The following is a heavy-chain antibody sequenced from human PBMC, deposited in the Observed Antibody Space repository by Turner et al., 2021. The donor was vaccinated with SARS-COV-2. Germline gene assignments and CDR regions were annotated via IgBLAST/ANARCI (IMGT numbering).Heavy chain of an antibody. CDR1: GGSITSYY. CDR3: ASGSGSYSAWYFDY. CDR2: VYYDGSS. D-gene: IGHD2-21*02. J-gene: IGHJ4*02. V-gene: IGHV4-59*01. Sequence: QVQLQESGPGLVKPSETLSLTCSVAGGSITSYYWSWIRQAPGKGLEWIGYVYYDGSSNDNPSLKSRVTISVDTSKNQFSLKLTSVTAADTAVYYCASGSGSYSAWYFDYWGQGTLVTVSS.